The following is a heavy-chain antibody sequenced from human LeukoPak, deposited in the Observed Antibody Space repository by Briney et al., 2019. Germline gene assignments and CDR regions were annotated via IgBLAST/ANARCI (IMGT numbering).Heavy chain of an antibody. J-gene: IGHJ4*02. D-gene: IGHD3-10*01. CDR1: GFNFDEYA. CDR3: ARLGITMVRGSDYFDY. CDR2: ISWNSGGV. Sequence: GGSLRLSCAASGFNFDEYAMYWVRQAPGKGLEWVSVISWNSGGVDYADSVKGRFTISRDNGKNTLYLQMNSLRVEDTALYYCARLGITMVRGSDYFDYWGQGTLVTVSS. V-gene: IGHV3-9*01.